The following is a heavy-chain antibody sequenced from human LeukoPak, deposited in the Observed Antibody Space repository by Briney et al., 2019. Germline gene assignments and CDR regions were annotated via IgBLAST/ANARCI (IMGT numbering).Heavy chain of an antibody. J-gene: IGHJ6*03. CDR1: GYSISSGYF. Sequence: SETLSLTCTVSGYSISSGYFWGWIRQPPGKGLEWIGIIHSGESPYYSPSLESRITISIDTSKNQFSLKLSSVTAADTAVYYCARSVEGYCSGGSCYYYYYYMDVWGKGTTVTVSS. CDR2: IHSGESP. CDR3: ARSVEGYCSGGSCYYYYYYMDV. D-gene: IGHD2-15*01. V-gene: IGHV4-38-2*02.